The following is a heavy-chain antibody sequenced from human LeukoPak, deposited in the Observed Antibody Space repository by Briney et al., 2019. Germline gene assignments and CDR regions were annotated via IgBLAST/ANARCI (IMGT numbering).Heavy chain of an antibody. CDR1: GFTFSSYA. CDR2: ISGSGGST. J-gene: IGHJ4*02. D-gene: IGHD6-19*01. V-gene: IGHV3-23*01. CDR3: AKMPVSYSSGWSNFDY. Sequence: GGSLRLSCAVSGFTFSSYAMSWVRQAPGKGLEWASGISGSGGSTYYADSVKGRFTISRDNSKNTLYLQMNSLRAEDTAVYYCAKMPVSYSSGWSNFDYWGQGNLVTVSS.